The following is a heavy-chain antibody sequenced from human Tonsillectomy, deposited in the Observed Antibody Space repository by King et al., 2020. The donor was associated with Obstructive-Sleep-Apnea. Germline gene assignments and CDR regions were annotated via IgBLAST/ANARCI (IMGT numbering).Heavy chain of an antibody. D-gene: IGHD3-3*01. CDR1: AFTFSNYW. CDR3: ARFDDFWSGSYYFYYGMDV. V-gene: IGHV3-7*03. J-gene: IGHJ6*02. Sequence: VQLVESGGGLVQPGGSLRLSCGGSAFTFSNYWMSWVRQAPGKGLEWVANINQDGSEKYYVDSVKGRFTISRDNATNSVYLQMNSLKAEDTAVYYCARFDDFWSGSYYFYYGMDVWGQGTTVTVSS. CDR2: INQDGSEK.